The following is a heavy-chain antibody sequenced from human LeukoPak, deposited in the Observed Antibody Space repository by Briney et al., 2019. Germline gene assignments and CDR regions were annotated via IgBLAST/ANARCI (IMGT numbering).Heavy chain of an antibody. D-gene: IGHD1-26*01. V-gene: IGHV3-30*02. CDR3: AKDYGGSYRYYYYYYMDV. Sequence: GGSLRLSCAASGFTFSSYGMHWVRQAPGKGLEWVAFIRYDGSNKYYADSVKGRFTISRDNSKNTLYLQMNSLRAEDTAVYYCAKDYGGSYRYYYYYYMDVWGKGTTVTVSS. J-gene: IGHJ6*03. CDR2: IRYDGSNK. CDR1: GFTFSSYG.